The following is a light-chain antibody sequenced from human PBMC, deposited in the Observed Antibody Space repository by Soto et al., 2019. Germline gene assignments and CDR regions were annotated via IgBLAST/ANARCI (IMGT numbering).Light chain of an antibody. CDR3: QQRSNWPPT. CDR2: DAS. CDR1: QSVGTY. V-gene: IGKV3-11*01. Sequence: EIVLPQSQGTLSLSPGARSTLSCRASQSVGTYLAWYQQKPGQAHRLLIYDASNRATGIAPRFRGSGSGTDFTLTISSVEPEDFAVYICQQRSNWPPTVGQGKRLEIK. J-gene: IGKJ5*01.